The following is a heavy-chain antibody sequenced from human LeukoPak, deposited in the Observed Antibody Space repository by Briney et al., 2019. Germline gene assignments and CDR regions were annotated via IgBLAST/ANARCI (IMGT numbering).Heavy chain of an antibody. CDR2: INSDGSST. V-gene: IGHV3-74*01. Sequence: GGSLRLSCAASGFTFSNYWMHWVRQAPGKGLEWVSRINSDGSSTNYADSVKGRFTISRDNANNTLSLQMISLRAEDTAVYYCAKDRQQLALDYWGQGTLVTVSS. CDR1: GFTFSNYW. CDR3: AKDRQQLALDY. D-gene: IGHD6-13*01. J-gene: IGHJ4*02.